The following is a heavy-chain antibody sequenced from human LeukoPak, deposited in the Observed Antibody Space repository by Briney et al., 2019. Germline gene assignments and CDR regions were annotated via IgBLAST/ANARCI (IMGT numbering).Heavy chain of an antibody. CDR1: GFTFSSYA. D-gene: IGHD4-17*01. Sequence: GGSLRLSFAASGFTFSSYAMSWVRQAPGKGLEWVSAISGSGGSTYYADSVKGRFTISRDNSKNTLYLQMNGLRAEDTAVYYCARDTVTTYYYYGMDVWGQGTTVTVSS. J-gene: IGHJ6*02. CDR2: ISGSGGST. CDR3: ARDTVTTYYYYGMDV. V-gene: IGHV3-23*01.